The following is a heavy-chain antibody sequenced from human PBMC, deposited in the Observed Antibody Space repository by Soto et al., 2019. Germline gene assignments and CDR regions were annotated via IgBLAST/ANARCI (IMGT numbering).Heavy chain of an antibody. CDR2: IVVGSGNT. CDR3: AAVSSSSWYFGAYYGMDV. J-gene: IGHJ6*02. D-gene: IGHD6-13*01. V-gene: IGHV1-58*02. Sequence: QMQLVQSGPEVKKPGTSVKVSCKASGFTFTSSAMQWVRQARGQRLEWTGWIVVGSGNTNYAQKFQERVTITRDMSTSTAYMELSSLRSEDTAVYYCAAVSSSSWYFGAYYGMDVWGQGTTVTVSS. CDR1: GFTFTSSA.